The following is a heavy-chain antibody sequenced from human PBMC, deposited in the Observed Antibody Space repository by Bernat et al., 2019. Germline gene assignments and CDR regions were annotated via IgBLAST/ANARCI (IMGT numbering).Heavy chain of an antibody. J-gene: IGHJ6*02. V-gene: IGHV1-3*01. CDR1: GYTFTSYA. Sequence: QVQLVQSGAEVKKPGASVKVSCKASGYTFTSYAMHWVRQAPGQRLEWMGWINAGNGNTKYSQKFQGRVTITRDNSASTAYMELSSLRSEDTAVYYCARLPHARRYYDYGMDVWGQGTTVTVSS. CDR2: INAGNGNT. CDR3: ARLPHARRYYDYGMDV.